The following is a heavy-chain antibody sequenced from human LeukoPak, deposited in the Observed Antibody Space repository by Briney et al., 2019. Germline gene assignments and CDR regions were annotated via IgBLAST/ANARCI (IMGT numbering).Heavy chain of an antibody. CDR3: ARAVYYYDSSGYYYFDY. D-gene: IGHD3-22*01. J-gene: IGHJ4*02. CDR2: INWNGGST. CDR1: GFTFDDYA. V-gene: IGHV3-20*04. Sequence: GGSLRLSCAASGFTFDDYAMSWVRQAPGKGLEWVSGINWNGGSTGYADSVKGRFTISRDNAKNSLYLQMNSLRAEDTALYYCARAVYYYDSSGYYYFDYWGQGTLVTVSS.